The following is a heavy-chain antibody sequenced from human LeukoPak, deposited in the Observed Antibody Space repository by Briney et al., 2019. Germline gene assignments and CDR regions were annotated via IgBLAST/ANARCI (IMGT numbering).Heavy chain of an antibody. CDR2: ISGSGTYT. V-gene: IGHV3-23*01. J-gene: IGHJ4*02. CDR1: GFTFSDYG. CDR3: AKAEGKNPTGGRWLD. D-gene: IGHD6-19*01. Sequence: GRSLRLSCAASGFTFSDYGMHWVRQAPGKGLESVSAISGSGTYTYYADSVKGRFTISRGNSKNTLYLQMNSLRAEDTAIYYCAKAEGKNPTGGRWLDWGQGTLVTVSS.